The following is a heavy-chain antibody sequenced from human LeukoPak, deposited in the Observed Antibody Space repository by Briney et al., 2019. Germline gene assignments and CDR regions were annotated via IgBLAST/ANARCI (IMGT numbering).Heavy chain of an antibody. CDR2: IYYSGST. CDR3: ASHAYGDRFVP. J-gene: IGHJ5*02. D-gene: IGHD4-17*01. V-gene: IGHV4-59*08. CDR1: GGSISNYY. Sequence: SETLSLTCTVSGGSISNYYWSWLRQPPGKGLEWIGNIYYSGSTNYNPSLKSRVTISVDTSKHQLSLHPVSGPAGDTAGYYCASHAYGDRFVPLGQGTLVSVPS.